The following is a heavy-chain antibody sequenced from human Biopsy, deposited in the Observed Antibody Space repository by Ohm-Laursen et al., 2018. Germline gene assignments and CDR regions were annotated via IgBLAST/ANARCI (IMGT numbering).Heavy chain of an antibody. D-gene: IGHD1-1*01. CDR3: ARETPTGIPFNWFDP. Sequence: QTLSLTCAISGDSVSNNDAAWSWIRQSPSRGLEWLGRTYYRTKWFNDYAVFVKSRIVIKPDTSKSQFSLQLSSVTPEDTAVYYCARETPTGIPFNWFDPWGQGALVTVSS. CDR2: TYYRTKWFN. V-gene: IGHV6-1*01. CDR1: GDSVSNNDAA. J-gene: IGHJ5*02.